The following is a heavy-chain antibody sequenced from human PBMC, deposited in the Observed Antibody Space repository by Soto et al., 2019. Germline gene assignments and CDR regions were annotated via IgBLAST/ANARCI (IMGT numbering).Heavy chain of an antibody. V-gene: IGHV1-46*01. CDR2: INPTGTMT. D-gene: IGHD5-12*01. J-gene: IGHJ3*02. CDR3: ARDTGYDHDAFDI. CDR1: GYTFITSYY. Sequence: ASVEVSCKASGYTFITSYYTHWVRQAPGQGLEWMGIINPTGTMTKYSERFQGRLTMTRDTSTSTDYMELSTLTSEDTAVYFCARDTGYDHDAFDIWGQGTMVTVSS.